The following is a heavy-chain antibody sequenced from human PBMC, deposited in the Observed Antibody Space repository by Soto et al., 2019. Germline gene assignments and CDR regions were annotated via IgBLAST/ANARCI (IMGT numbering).Heavy chain of an antibody. D-gene: IGHD3-10*01. Sequence: GGSLRLSCAASGFTFSSYAMHWVRQAPGKGLGWVAVISYDGSNKYYADSVKGRFTISRDNSKNTLYLQMNSLRAEDTAVYYCARERKLLWFGEPFEGYYGMDVWGQGTTVTVSS. CDR3: ARERKLLWFGEPFEGYYGMDV. V-gene: IGHV3-30-3*01. J-gene: IGHJ6*02. CDR1: GFTFSSYA. CDR2: ISYDGSNK.